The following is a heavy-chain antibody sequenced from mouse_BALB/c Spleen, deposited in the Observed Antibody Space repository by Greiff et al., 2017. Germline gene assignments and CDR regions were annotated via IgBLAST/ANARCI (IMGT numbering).Heavy chain of an antibody. D-gene: IGHD1-1*01. V-gene: IGHV5-6-3*01. CDR2: INSNGGST. J-gene: IGHJ2*01. Sequence: EVKLMESGGGLVQPGGSLKLSCAASGFTFSSYGMSWVRQTPDKRLELVATINSNGGSTYYPDSVKGRSTITRDNAKNTLYLQMSSLKSEDTAMYYCARELRSYFDYWGQGTTLTVSS. CDR3: ARELRSYFDY. CDR1: GFTFSSYG.